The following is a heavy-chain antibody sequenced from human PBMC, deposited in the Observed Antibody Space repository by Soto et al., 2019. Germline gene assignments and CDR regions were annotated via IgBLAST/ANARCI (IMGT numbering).Heavy chain of an antibody. Sequence: QVQLVESGGGLVKPGGSLRLSCAASGFNFNDYYMRWIRQAPGKGLEWLSYISHSGHITNYADSVKGRFTISRDNAKNSLYLQLNSLRVEDTAVYYCARRGGPGDYWGQGTLVTVSS. CDR2: ISHSGHIT. V-gene: IGHV3-11*01. CDR1: GFNFNDYY. J-gene: IGHJ4*02. D-gene: IGHD2-15*01. CDR3: ARRGGPGDY.